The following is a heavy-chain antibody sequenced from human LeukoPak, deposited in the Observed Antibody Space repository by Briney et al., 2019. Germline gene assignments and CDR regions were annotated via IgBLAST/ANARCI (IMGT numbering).Heavy chain of an antibody. D-gene: IGHD2-2*02. V-gene: IGHV4-34*01. CDR1: GGSFSGYY. CDR3: ARGGYCSSTSCYKNGMVV. CDR2: INHSGST. Sequence: PSETLSLTCAVYGGSFSGYYWSWIRQPPGKGLEWIGEINHSGSTNYNPSLKSRVTISVDTSKNQFSLKLSSVTAADTAVYYCARGGYCSSTSCYKNGMVVWGKGTTVTVSS. J-gene: IGHJ6*04.